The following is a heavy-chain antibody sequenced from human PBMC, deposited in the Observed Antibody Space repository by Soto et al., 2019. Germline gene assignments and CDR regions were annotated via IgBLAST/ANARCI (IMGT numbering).Heavy chain of an antibody. J-gene: IGHJ4*02. CDR2: TYYRSKWYN. CDR1: GDSVSSNSAA. V-gene: IGHV6-1*01. Sequence: SQTLSLTCAIPGDSVSSNSAAWNWIRQSPSRGLEWLGRTYYRSKWYNDYAVSVKSRITINPDTSKNQFTLQLNSVTPEDTAVYYSARVQLPTSPTLDYWGQGTLVTVSS. CDR3: ARVQLPTSPTLDY. D-gene: IGHD2-2*01.